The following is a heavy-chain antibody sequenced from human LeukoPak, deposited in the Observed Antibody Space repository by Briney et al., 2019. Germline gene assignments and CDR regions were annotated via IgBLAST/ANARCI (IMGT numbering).Heavy chain of an antibody. Sequence: GGSLRLSCDVSGFTLSSYWMSWVRQAPGKGLKWVANIKRDGSEKYYVDSVKGRFTISRDNAKNSLYLQMNSLRAEDTAVYYCARGVGTDYWGQGTLVTVSS. J-gene: IGHJ4*02. CDR1: GFTLSSYW. CDR3: ARGVGTDY. D-gene: IGHD1-1*01. V-gene: IGHV3-7*01. CDR2: IKRDGSEK.